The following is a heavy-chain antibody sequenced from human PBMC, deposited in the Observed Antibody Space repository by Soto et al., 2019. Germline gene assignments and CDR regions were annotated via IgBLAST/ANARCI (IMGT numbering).Heavy chain of an antibody. J-gene: IGHJ4*02. CDR2: IWYDGSNK. Sequence: PGGSLRLSCAASGFTFSSYGMHWVCQAPGKGLEWVAVIWYDGSNKYYVDSVKGRFTISRDNSKNTLYLQMNSLRAEDTAVYYCATHSGWSRPEKYYFDYWGQGTLVTVSS. V-gene: IGHV3-33*01. CDR3: ATHSGWSRPEKYYFDY. D-gene: IGHD6-19*01. CDR1: GFTFSSYG.